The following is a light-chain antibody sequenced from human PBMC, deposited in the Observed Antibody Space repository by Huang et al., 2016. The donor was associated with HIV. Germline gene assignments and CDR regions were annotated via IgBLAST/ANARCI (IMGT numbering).Light chain of an antibody. CDR3: QHYNNWPLT. Sequence: EILLTQSPAVLSMSPGERVTLTCRASHSVVNKLAWYQQKPGRAPRLVIDDTSTRATGVPARFSGSGSGTNFSLTINRLQSEDLAVYYCQHYNNWPLTFGGGTRVEIK. CDR1: HSVVNK. J-gene: IGKJ4*01. CDR2: DTS. V-gene: IGKV3-15*01.